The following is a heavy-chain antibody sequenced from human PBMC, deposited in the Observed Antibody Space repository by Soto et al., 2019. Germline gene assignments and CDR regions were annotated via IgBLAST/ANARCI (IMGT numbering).Heavy chain of an antibody. D-gene: IGHD5-18*01. Sequence: SETLSLTCTVSGGSISSGGYYWSWIRQHPGKGLEWIGYIYYSGSTYYNPSLKSRVTKSVDTSKNQFSLKLSSVTAADTAVYYCARFSGDTAMDYWGQGTLVTVSS. V-gene: IGHV4-31*03. CDR2: IYYSGST. J-gene: IGHJ4*02. CDR3: ARFSGDTAMDY. CDR1: GGSISSGGYY.